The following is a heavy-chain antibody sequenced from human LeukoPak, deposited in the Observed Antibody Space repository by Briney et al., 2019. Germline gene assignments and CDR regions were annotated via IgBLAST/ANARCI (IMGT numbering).Heavy chain of an antibody. Sequence: GGSLRLSCAASGFTFSSYWMHWVRQPPGNGLVWVSHIGGDGSRTSYAASVKGRFTISRENAKNTLYLQMNSLRDEDTAVYYCARDRGYCIDCWGQGTLVTVSS. J-gene: IGHJ4*02. CDR3: ARDRGYCIDC. V-gene: IGHV3-74*01. CDR2: IGGDGSRT. D-gene: IGHD2-15*01. CDR1: GFTFSSYW.